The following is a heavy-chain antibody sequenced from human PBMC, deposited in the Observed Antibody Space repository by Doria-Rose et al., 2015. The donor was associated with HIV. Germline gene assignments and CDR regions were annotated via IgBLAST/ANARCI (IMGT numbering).Heavy chain of an antibody. Sequence: ILSCAASGFTFSRYSLNWVRPAPGKGLEWVSSISSSSEYIYYVDSVQGRFTISRDNAKNSVYLQMNSLRTEDTAVYYCARDHYDSGGYYSDWGQGTLVTVSS. CDR2: ISSSSEYI. D-gene: IGHD3-22*01. CDR1: GFTFSRYS. V-gene: IGHV3-21*03. J-gene: IGHJ4*02. CDR3: ARDHYDSGGYYSD.